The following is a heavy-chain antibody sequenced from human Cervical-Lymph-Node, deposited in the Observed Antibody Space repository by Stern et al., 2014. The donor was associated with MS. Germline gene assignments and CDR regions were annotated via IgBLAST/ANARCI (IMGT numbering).Heavy chain of an antibody. CDR1: GFTFRSYG. D-gene: IGHD6-13*01. V-gene: IGHV3-30*18. J-gene: IGHJ4*02. CDR2: ISYDGRNK. Sequence: DQLVESGGGVVQPGRSLRLSCAASGFTFRSYGMHWVRQAPRKGLEWEAIISYDGRNKHYTDSVKGRFTISRDNSKNTLYLQMTSLRAEDTAVYYCAKDLTAVALYLEYWGQGAVVTVSS. CDR3: AKDLTAVALYLEY.